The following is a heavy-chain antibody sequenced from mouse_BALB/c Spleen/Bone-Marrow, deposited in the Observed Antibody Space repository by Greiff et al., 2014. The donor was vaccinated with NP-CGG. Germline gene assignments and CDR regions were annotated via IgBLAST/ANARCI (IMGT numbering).Heavy chain of an antibody. V-gene: IGHV14-3*02. CDR3: ASYCYGHYFDY. J-gene: IGHJ2*01. CDR1: GFNIKDAY. D-gene: IGHD1-1*01. CDR2: IDPANGNT. Sequence: VQLQQPGAELAKPGASVKLSCTASGFNIKDAYMHWVKQRPEQGLEWIGRIDPANGNTKYDPKFQGKATITADTSSNTAYLQLSSLTSEDTAVYYCASYCYGHYFDYWGQGTTLTVSS.